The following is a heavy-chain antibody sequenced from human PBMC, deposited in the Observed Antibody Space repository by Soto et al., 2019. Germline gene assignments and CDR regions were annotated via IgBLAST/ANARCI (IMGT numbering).Heavy chain of an antibody. CDR2: IYSGGST. D-gene: IGHD3-16*02. CDR1: GFTVSSNY. CDR3: ARRVLGGVIAYFDY. J-gene: IGHJ4*02. Sequence: EVQLVESGGGLVQPGGSLRLSCAASGFTVSSNYMSWVRQAPGKGLEWVAVIYSGGSTYYADSVKGRFTISRDNSKNTRYLQMNSLRAEDTAVYYCARRVLGGVIAYFDYWGQGTLVTVSS. V-gene: IGHV3-66*04.